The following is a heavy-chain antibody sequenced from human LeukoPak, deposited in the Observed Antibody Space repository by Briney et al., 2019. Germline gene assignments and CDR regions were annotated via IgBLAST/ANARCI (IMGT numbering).Heavy chain of an antibody. CDR2: IYYSGST. Sequence: SETLSLTCTVSGGSISSYYWSWIRQPPGKGLEWIGNIYYSGSTNYNPSLKSRVTISVDTSKNQFSLKLSSVTAADTAVYYCARVPGEQWLAGYWYFDLWGRGTLVTVSS. D-gene: IGHD6-19*01. CDR3: ARVPGEQWLAGYWYFDL. J-gene: IGHJ2*01. CDR1: GGSISSYY. V-gene: IGHV4-59*01.